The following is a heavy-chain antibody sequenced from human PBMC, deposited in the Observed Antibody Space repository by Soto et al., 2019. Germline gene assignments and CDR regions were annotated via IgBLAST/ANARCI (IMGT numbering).Heavy chain of an antibody. J-gene: IGHJ4*02. CDR2: IIPIFGTA. CDR1: GGTFSSYA. D-gene: IGHD5-12*01. Sequence: QVQLVQSGAEVKKPGSSVKVSCKASGGTFSSYAISWVRQAPGQGLEWMGGIIPIFGTANYAQKFQGRVTIXAXXSTSTAYMELSSLRSEDTAVYYCVYGGYSVYYFDYWGQGTLVTVSS. V-gene: IGHV1-69*12. CDR3: VYGGYSVYYFDY.